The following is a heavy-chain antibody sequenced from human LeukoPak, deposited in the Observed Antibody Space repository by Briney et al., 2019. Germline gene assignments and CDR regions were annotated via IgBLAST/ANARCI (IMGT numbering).Heavy chain of an antibody. V-gene: IGHV4-34*01. Sequence: SETLSLTCAVHGGSFSGYYWSWIRQPPGKGLEWIGEINHSGSTNYNPSLKSRVTISVDTSKNQFSLKLSSVTAADTAVYYCARGRPYYYYGMDVWGQGTTVTVSS. J-gene: IGHJ6*02. CDR1: GGSFSGYY. CDR3: ARGRPYYYYGMDV. CDR2: INHSGST.